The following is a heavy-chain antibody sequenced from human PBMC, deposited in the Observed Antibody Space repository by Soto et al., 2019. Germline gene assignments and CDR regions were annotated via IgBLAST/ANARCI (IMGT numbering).Heavy chain of an antibody. J-gene: IGHJ5*02. Sequence: GGSLRLSCAASGFTFSSYGMHWVRQAPGKXLEWVAVIWYDGSNKYYADSVKGRFTISRDNSKNTLYLQMNSLRAEDTAVYYCARDFRLYTAMVRGWFDPWGQGTLVTVSS. CDR2: IWYDGSNK. D-gene: IGHD5-18*01. CDR3: ARDFRLYTAMVRGWFDP. V-gene: IGHV3-33*01. CDR1: GFTFSSYG.